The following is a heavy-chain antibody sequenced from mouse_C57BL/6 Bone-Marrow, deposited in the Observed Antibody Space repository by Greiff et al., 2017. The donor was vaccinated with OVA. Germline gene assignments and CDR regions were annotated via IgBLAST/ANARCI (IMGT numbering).Heavy chain of an antibody. CDR3: ARDYCYLDD. V-gene: IGHV1-69*01. J-gene: IGHJ1*03. Sequence: QVQLQQPGAELVIPGASVKLSCKASGYTFTSYWMHWVKQRPGQGLEWIGEIDPSDSYTNYNQKFKGKSTLTVDKSSSTAYMQLSSLTSEDSAVYYCARDYCYLDDWGKGTTVTVSS. CDR2: IDPSDSYT. CDR1: GYTFTSYW.